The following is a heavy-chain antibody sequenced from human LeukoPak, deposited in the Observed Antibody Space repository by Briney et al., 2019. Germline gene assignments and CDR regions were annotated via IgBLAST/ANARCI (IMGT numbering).Heavy chain of an antibody. Sequence: SETLSLTCTVSGGSISTSNYYWGWIRQPPGKGLEWIGNIFYSGSTYYSPSLKSRVTISLDTSRNQFSLKLNSVTAADTAVYYCARAPHFFDTSGSRYYFDYWGQGTLVTVSS. D-gene: IGHD3-22*01. J-gene: IGHJ4*02. CDR1: GGSISTSNYY. V-gene: IGHV4-39*07. CDR3: ARAPHFFDTSGSRYYFDY. CDR2: IFYSGST.